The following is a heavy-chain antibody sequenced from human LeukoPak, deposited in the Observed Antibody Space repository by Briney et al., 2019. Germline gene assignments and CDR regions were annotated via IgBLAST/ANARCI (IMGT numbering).Heavy chain of an antibody. V-gene: IGHV3-23*01. J-gene: IGHJ5*02. CDR3: AKSAWKQQQVPHWFDP. D-gene: IGHD6-13*01. Sequence: GGSLRLSCAASGFTFSSYAMSWVRQAPGKGLEWVSAISGSGGSTYYADSVKGRFTISRDNSKNTLYLQMNSLRAEDTAVYYCAKSAWKQQQVPHWFDPWGQGTLVTVSS. CDR1: GFTFSSYA. CDR2: ISGSGGST.